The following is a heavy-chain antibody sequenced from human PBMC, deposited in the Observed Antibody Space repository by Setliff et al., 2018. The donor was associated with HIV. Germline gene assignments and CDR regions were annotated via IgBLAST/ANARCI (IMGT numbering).Heavy chain of an antibody. CDR1: GGTFSSYA. V-gene: IGHV1-69*05. D-gene: IGHD2-15*01. Sequence: ASVKVSCKASGGTFSSYAMSWVRQAPEQGPEWMGWIIPMYGVANYAQKFQGRVTITTDESTSTAYMELSSLRAEDTAVYYCALPYCGGGNCWASASLPPAGWFDPWGQGTLVTVSS. CDR3: ALPYCGGGNCWASASLPPAGWFDP. J-gene: IGHJ5*02. CDR2: IIPMYGVA.